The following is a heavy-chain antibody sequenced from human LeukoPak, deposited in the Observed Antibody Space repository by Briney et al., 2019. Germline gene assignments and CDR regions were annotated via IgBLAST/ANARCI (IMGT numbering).Heavy chain of an antibody. CDR3: DAQGQQWLARAFDI. J-gene: IGHJ3*02. V-gene: IGHV3-9*01. Sequence: GGSLRLSCAASGFTFDDYSMHWVRQAPGKGLEWVSGISGDSGSIGYAASVKGRFTISRDNAKNSLYLQMNSLRAEDTALYYCDAQGQQWLARAFDIWGQGTMVTVSS. CDR2: ISGDSGSI. CDR1: GFTFDDYS. D-gene: IGHD6-19*01.